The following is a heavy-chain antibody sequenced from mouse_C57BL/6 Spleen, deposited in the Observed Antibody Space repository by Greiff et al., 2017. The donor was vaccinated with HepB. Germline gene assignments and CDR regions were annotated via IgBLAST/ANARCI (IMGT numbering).Heavy chain of an antibody. D-gene: IGHD2-2*01. CDR2: IDPANGNT. CDR3: ARLGGYHGDFDY. Sequence: EVKVVESVAELVRPGASVKLSCTASGFNIKNTYMHWVKQRPEQGLEWIGRIDPANGNTKYAPKFQGKATITADTSSNTAYLQLSSLTSEDTAIYYCARLGGYHGDFDYWGQGTTLTVSS. V-gene: IGHV14-3*01. CDR1: GFNIKNTY. J-gene: IGHJ2*01.